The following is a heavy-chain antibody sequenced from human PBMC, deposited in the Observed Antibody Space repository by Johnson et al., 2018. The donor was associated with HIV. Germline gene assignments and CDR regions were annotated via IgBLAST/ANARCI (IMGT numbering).Heavy chain of an antibody. CDR2: MYSGGST. CDR3: ARAWGGLDDALDI. Sequence: VQLVESGGGLIQPGGSLRLSCAASGFTVSRNYMRWVRQAPGKGLEWVSVMYSGGSTSYAESVKDRFTISRDNSKNTMYLQMNSLRAEDTAVYYCARAWGGLDDALDIWGQGTLVTVSS. D-gene: IGHD3-16*01. CDR1: GFTVSRNY. V-gene: IGHV3-66*03. J-gene: IGHJ3*02.